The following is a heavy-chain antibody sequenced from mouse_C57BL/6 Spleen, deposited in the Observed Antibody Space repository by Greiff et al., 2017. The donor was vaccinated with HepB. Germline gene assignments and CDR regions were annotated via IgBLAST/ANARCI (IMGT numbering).Heavy chain of an antibody. J-gene: IGHJ2*01. CDR1: GYSFTGYY. CDR3: ARGRNYFPY. V-gene: IGHV1-42*01. CDR2: INPSTGGT. Sequence: VQLQQSGPELVKPGASVKISCKASGYSFTGYYMNWVKQSPEKSLEWIGEINPSTGGTTYNQKFKAKATLTVDKSSSTAYMQLKSLTSEDSAVYYCARGRNYFPYWGQGTTLTVSS. D-gene: IGHD1-1*01.